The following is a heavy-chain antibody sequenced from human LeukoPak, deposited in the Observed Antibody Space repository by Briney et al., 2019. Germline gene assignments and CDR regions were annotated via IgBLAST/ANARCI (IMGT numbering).Heavy chain of an antibody. V-gene: IGHV3-23*01. D-gene: IGHD3-10*01. CDR2: ISGSGGST. CDR1: GFTFSSYA. Sequence: PGGSLRLSCAASGFTFSSYAMSWVRQAPGKGLEWVSAISGSGGSTYYADSVKGRFTISRDNSKNTLYLQMNSLRAEDTAVYYCAKGGARYYYGSGAFDYWGQGTLVTVSS. CDR3: AKGGARYYYGSGAFDY. J-gene: IGHJ4*02.